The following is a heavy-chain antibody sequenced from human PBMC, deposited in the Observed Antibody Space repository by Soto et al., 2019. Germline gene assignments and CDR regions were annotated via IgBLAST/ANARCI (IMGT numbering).Heavy chain of an antibody. Sequence: QVQLQESGPGLVKPSQTLSLTCTVSGGSISSGDYYWSCIRQPQGKGLEWIGYIYYSGSTYYNPSLESRVTQSVDRSKNKSSLKLSSVTAADPAVYYCVRADYDRSGWLADCWSQGTLITVSS. V-gene: IGHV4-30-4*01. J-gene: IGHJ4*02. CDR2: IYYSGST. CDR3: VRADYDRSGWLADC. D-gene: IGHD3-22*01. CDR1: GGSISSGDYY.